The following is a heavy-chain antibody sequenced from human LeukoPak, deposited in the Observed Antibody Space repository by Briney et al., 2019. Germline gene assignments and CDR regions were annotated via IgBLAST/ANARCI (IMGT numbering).Heavy chain of an antibody. CDR3: ARGRYYYDSSGYYPFFYFDY. Sequence: NSSETLSLTCAVYGGSFSGYYWSWIRQPPGKGLEWLGEINHSGSTNYNPSLKSRVTISVDTSKNQFSLKLSSVTAADTAVYYCARGRYYYDSSGYYPFFYFDYWGQGTLVTVSS. CDR1: GGSFSGYY. D-gene: IGHD3-22*01. CDR2: INHSGST. V-gene: IGHV4-34*01. J-gene: IGHJ4*02.